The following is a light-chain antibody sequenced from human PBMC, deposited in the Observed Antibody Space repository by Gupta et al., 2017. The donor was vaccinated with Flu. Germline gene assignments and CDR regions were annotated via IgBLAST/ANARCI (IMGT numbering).Light chain of an antibody. J-gene: IGKJ4*01. CDR2: KAS. CDR1: QNIEDW. V-gene: IGKV1-5*03. Sequence: TQSPSTLSASVGDRVTITCRASQNIEDWLAWDQQKPGKAPQLLIYKASKLEGAVTSRVGGSGFGTEFTLTISSLQPDDSAIYYCQNYNYHFGGGTKVEIK. CDR3: QNYNYH.